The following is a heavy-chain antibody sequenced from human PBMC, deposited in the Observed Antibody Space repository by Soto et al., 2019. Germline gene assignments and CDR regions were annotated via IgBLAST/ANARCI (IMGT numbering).Heavy chain of an antibody. CDR3: ARGHVGFLEWLLSY. D-gene: IGHD3-3*01. CDR2: ISYDGSNK. J-gene: IGHJ4*02. Sequence: QVQLVESGGGVVQPGRSLRLSCAASGFTFSSYAMHWVRQAPGQGLEWVAVISYDGSNKYYADSVKGRFTISRDNSKNTLYLQMNSLRAEDTAVYYWARGHVGFLEWLLSYWGQGTLVTVSS. V-gene: IGHV3-30-3*01. CDR1: GFTFSSYA.